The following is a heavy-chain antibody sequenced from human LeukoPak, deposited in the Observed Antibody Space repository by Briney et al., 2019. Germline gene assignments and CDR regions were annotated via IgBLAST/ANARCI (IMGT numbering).Heavy chain of an antibody. J-gene: IGHJ4*02. CDR1: GFTFRSYA. CDR3: AKDYGGSYPYPFDT. Sequence: GGSLRLSCAASGFTFRSYAMSWVRPAPGKGLEGVSAISGSGCSTYYADSVKDRITISRDNSKNTLYQQMNSLRAEDTAVYYCAKDYGGSYPYPFDTWGQGTLVTVSS. D-gene: IGHD1-26*01. CDR2: ISGSGCST. V-gene: IGHV3-23*01.